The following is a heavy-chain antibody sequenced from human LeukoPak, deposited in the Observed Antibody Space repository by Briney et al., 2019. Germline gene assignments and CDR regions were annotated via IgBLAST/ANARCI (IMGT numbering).Heavy chain of an antibody. CDR1: GFTVSSNY. V-gene: IGHV3-33*08. J-gene: IGHJ4*02. Sequence: GGSLRLSCAASGFTVSSNYISWVRQAPGKGLEWVAVIWYDGSNKYYADSVKGRFTISRDNSKNTLYLQMNSLRAEDTAVYYCARELPPVVTYYFDYWGQGTLVTVSS. D-gene: IGHD2-15*01. CDR2: IWYDGSNK. CDR3: ARELPPVVTYYFDY.